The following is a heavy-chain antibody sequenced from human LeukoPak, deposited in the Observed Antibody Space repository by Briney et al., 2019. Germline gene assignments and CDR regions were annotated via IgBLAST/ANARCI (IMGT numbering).Heavy chain of an antibody. CDR3: TTEAYCSSTTCPGAFDI. D-gene: IGHD2-2*01. CDR2: IKSRTDDETT. J-gene: IGHJ3*02. CDR1: GFSFSNAW. V-gene: IGHV3-15*01. Sequence: GGSLRLSCAGSGFSFSNAWMSWVRQAPGKGLEWVGRIKSRTDDETTDYAEPVKGRFSISRDDSKNMLDLHMSSLKTEDTAVYYCTTEAYCSSTTCPGAFDIWGQGTMVTVSS.